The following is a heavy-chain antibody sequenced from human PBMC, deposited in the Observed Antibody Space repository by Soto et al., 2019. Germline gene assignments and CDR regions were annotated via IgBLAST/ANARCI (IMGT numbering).Heavy chain of an antibody. V-gene: IGHV3-21*01. CDR3: ARDSSLFCTGGTCYLLDAFDI. J-gene: IGHJ3*02. Sequence: EVQLVESGGGQVKPGGSLRLSCAASGFTFNTYSMNWVRQAPGKGLEWVSSISSTSSYIYYADSVRGRFTISRDNAGNSLYLQMSSLGAEDTAVYYWARDSSLFCTGGTCYLLDAFDIWGQGTMVTVSS. CDR1: GFTFNTYS. D-gene: IGHD2-15*01. CDR2: ISSTSSYI.